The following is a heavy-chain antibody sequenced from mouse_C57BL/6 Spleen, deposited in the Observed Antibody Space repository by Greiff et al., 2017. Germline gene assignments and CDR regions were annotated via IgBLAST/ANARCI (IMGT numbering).Heavy chain of an antibody. CDR2: IHPNSGST. V-gene: IGHV1-64*01. D-gene: IGHD2-3*01. CDR3: ARCPIYDGYYVGY. CDR1: GYTFTSYW. Sequence: QVQLQQPGAELVKPGASVKLSCKASGYTFTSYWMHWVKQRPGQGLEWIGMIHPNSGSTNYNEKFKSKATLTVDKSSSTAYMQLSSLTSEDSAVYYCARCPIYDGYYVGYWGQGTTLTVSS. J-gene: IGHJ2*01.